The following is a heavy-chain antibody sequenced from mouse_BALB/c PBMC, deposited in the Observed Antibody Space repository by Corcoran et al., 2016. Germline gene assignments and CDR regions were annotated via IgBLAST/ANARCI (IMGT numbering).Heavy chain of an antibody. J-gene: IGHJ2*01. CDR2: IDPANGNT. CDR1: GFNIKDTY. V-gene: IGHV14-3*02. CDR3: GRSREGNYVVY. D-gene: IGHD2-1*01. Sequence: EVQLQQSGAGLVKPGASVKLSCTASGFNIKDTYMHWVKQRPEQGLEWIGRIDPANGNTKYDPKFQGKATMTADISSNTVYLQLSSLTSEATAVYYCGRSREGNYVVYWGQGTTLTVSS.